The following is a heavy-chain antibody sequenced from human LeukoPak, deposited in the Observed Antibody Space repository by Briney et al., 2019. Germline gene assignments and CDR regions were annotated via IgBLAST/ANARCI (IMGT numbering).Heavy chain of an antibody. D-gene: IGHD3-22*01. Sequence: GASVKVSCKASGYTFTGYYMHWVRQAPGQGLEWMGWINPNSGGTNYAQKFQGRVTMTRDTTISTAYMELSRLRSDDTAVHYCARAGYYDESSGYSDFDYSGQGTPVTVSS. CDR3: ARAGYYDESSGYSDFDY. CDR2: INPNSGGT. CDR1: GYTFTGYY. J-gene: IGHJ4*02. V-gene: IGHV1-2*02.